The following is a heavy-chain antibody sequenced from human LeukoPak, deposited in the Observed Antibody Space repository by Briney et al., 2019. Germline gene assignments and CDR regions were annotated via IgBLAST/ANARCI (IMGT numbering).Heavy chain of an antibody. J-gene: IGHJ4*02. CDR1: GGSISDYY. CDR2: IYTSGST. D-gene: IGHD5-18*01. CDR3: AGGLGYTVDC. Sequence: SETLSLTCTVSGGSISDYYWSWLRQPAGKGLEWIGRIYTSGSTNYNPSLKSRVTMSVDMSKNQFSLKLSSVTAADTAVYHCAGGLGYTVDCWGQGTLVTVSS. V-gene: IGHV4-4*07.